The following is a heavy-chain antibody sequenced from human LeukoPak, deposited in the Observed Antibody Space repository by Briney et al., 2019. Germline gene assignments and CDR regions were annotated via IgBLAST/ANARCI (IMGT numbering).Heavy chain of an antibody. Sequence: ASVKVSCKASGYPFIGNYIHWVRQAPGQGLEWMGWINPNSGGTQYSQKFQGRVTLTRDTSITTGYMELSGLTSDDTAVYYCARGPAPHKNWVGGRWFDPWGQGTLVTVSS. CDR3: ARGPAPHKNWVGGRWFDP. D-gene: IGHD3-16*01. V-gene: IGHV1-2*02. CDR1: GYPFIGNY. J-gene: IGHJ5*02. CDR2: INPNSGGT.